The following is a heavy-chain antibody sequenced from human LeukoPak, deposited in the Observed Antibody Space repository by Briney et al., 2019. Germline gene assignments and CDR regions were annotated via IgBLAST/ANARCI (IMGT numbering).Heavy chain of an antibody. CDR1: GYTFTSYD. V-gene: IGHV1-8*01. J-gene: IGHJ6*02. CDR3: AREALDYDILTGYYRSHYYYGMDV. D-gene: IGHD3-9*01. CDR2: MNPNSGNT. Sequence: ASVKVPCKASGYTFTSYDINWVRQATGQGLEWMGWMNPNSGNTGYAQKFQGRVTMTRNTSISTAYMELSSLRSEDTAVYYCAREALDYDILTGYYRSHYYYGMDVWGQGTTVTVSS.